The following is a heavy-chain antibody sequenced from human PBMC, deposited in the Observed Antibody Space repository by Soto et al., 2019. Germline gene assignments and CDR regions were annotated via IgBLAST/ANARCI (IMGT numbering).Heavy chain of an antibody. CDR1: GGSFSGYY. V-gene: IGHV4-34*01. CDR3: ARLYDFWSGYFY. D-gene: IGHD3-3*01. Sequence: QVQLQQWGAGLLKPSETLSLTCAVYGGSFSGYYWSWIHQPPGKGLEWIGEINHSGSTNYNPSLKSRVTISVDTSKNQFSLKLSSVTAADTAVYYCARLYDFWSGYFYWGQGTLVTVSS. CDR2: INHSGST. J-gene: IGHJ4*02.